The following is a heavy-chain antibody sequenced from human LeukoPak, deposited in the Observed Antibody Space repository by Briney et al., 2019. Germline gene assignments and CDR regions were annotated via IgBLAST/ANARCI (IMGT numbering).Heavy chain of an antibody. Sequence: SVKVSCKASGGTFSSYAISWVRQAPGQGLEWMGGIIPIFGTANYAQKFQGRVTITADKSTSTAYMEQSSLRSEDTAVYYCASAWGSYRCQGNYWGQGTLVTVSS. CDR2: IIPIFGTA. J-gene: IGHJ4*02. CDR1: GGTFSSYA. V-gene: IGHV1-69*06. CDR3: ASAWGSYRCQGNY. D-gene: IGHD3-16*02.